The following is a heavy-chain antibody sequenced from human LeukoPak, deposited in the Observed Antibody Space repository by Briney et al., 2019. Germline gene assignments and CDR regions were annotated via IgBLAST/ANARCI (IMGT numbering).Heavy chain of an antibody. V-gene: IGHV3-7*01. Sequence: GGSLRLSCAASGFTFSNYWMSWVRQAPGKGLEWVANIKQDRSEKYYVDSVKGRFTISRDNAKNSLYLQMNSLRAEDTAVYYCARDLPNYYDSSGYPFDYWGQGTLVTVSS. CDR1: GFTFSNYW. D-gene: IGHD3-22*01. J-gene: IGHJ4*02. CDR2: IKQDRSEK. CDR3: ARDLPNYYDSSGYPFDY.